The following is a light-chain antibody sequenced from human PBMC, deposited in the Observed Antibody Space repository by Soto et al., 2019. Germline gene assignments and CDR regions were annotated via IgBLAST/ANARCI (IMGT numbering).Light chain of an antibody. CDR3: SSYASNSTRV. V-gene: IGLV2-14*01. J-gene: IGLJ3*02. CDR2: DVS. Sequence: QSALTQPASVSGSPGQSVTISCTGTSSDVGGYNYVSWYQQHPGKAPKLMIYDVSKRPSGVSNRFSGSKSGNTASLTISGLQAEDEADYYCSSYASNSTRVFGGGTKVTVL. CDR1: SSDVGGYNY.